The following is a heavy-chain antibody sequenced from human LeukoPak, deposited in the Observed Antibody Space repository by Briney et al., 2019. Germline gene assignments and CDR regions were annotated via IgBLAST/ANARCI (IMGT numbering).Heavy chain of an antibody. CDR2: IYYSGST. CDR1: GDSISSSSYY. J-gene: IGHJ4*02. V-gene: IGHV4-39*07. D-gene: IGHD6-6*01. CDR3: ARERISSSSGDYYFDY. Sequence: PSETLSLTCTVSGDSISSSSYYWGWIRQSPGKGLEWIGSIYYSGSTYYNPSLKRRVTISVDTSKNQFSLKLSSVTAADTAVYYCARERISSSSGDYYFDYWGQGTLVTVSS.